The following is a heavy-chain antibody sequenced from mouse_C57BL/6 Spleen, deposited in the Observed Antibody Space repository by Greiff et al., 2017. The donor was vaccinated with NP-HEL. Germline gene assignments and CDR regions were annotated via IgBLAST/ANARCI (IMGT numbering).Heavy chain of an antibody. CDR1: GFTFSSYA. J-gene: IGHJ4*01. D-gene: IGHD1-2*01. CDR2: ISDGGSYT. CDR3: ARDNGGAMDY. Sequence: EVKLVESGGGLVKPGGSLKLSCAASGFTFSSYAMSWVRQTPEKRLEWVATISDGGSYTNYPDNVKGRFTISRDNAKNNLYLQMSHLKSEDTAMYYCARDNGGAMDYWGQGTSVTVSS. V-gene: IGHV5-4*01.